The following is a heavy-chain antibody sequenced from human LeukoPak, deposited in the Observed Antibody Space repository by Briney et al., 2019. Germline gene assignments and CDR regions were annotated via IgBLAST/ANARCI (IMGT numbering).Heavy chain of an antibody. J-gene: IGHJ4*02. V-gene: IGHV1-8*03. D-gene: IGHD6-19*01. CDR2: MNPNSGNT. CDR1: GYTFTSYD. CDR3: ARESSSGWYEDYFDY. Sequence: ASVKVSCKASGYTFTSYDINWVRQATGQGLEWMGWMNPNSGNTGYAQKFQGRVTITRNTSMSTAYMELSSLRSEDTAVYYCARESSSGWYEDYFDYWGQGTLVTVSS.